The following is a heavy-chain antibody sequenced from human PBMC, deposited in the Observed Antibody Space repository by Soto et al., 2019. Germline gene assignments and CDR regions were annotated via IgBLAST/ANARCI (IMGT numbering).Heavy chain of an antibody. Sequence: PGGSLRLSCAASGFTFSSYVMNWVSQAPGKGLEWVSAISASGENTYYADSVKGRFTISRDNSKNTLYLQMNSLRAEDTAVYSCAKGKGTSAYYYCDNWGQGTLVTVSS. CDR3: AKGKGTSAYYYCDN. J-gene: IGHJ4*02. V-gene: IGHV3-23*01. CDR1: GFTFSSYV. CDR2: ISASGENT. D-gene: IGHD2-2*01.